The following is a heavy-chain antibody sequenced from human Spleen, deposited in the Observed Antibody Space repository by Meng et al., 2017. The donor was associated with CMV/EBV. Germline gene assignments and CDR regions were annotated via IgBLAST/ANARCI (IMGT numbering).Heavy chain of an antibody. V-gene: IGHV4-39*07. D-gene: IGHD6-13*01. CDR3: ARIAAAGTRGGMDV. Sequence: SETLSLTCTVSGGSISSSSYYWGWIRQPPGKGLEWIGSIYYSGSTYYNPSLKSRVTISVDTSKNQFSLNLSSVTAADTAVYYCARIAAAGTRGGMDVWGQGTTVTVSS. J-gene: IGHJ6*02. CDR1: GGSISSSSYY. CDR2: IYYSGST.